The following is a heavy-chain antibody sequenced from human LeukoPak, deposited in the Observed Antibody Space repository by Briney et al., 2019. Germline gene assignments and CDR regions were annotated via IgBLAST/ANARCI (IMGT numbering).Heavy chain of an antibody. D-gene: IGHD4-17*01. J-gene: IGHJ6*03. V-gene: IGHV1-69*02. Sequence: EASVKVSCKASGGTFSSYTISWVRQAPGQGLEWMGRIIPILGIANYAQKFQGRVTITADKSTSTAYMELSSLRSEDTAVYYCASEVTGNYGDYVSYYYYYMDVWGKGTTVTVSS. CDR1: GGTFSSYT. CDR2: IIPILGIA. CDR3: ASEVTGNYGDYVSYYYYYMDV.